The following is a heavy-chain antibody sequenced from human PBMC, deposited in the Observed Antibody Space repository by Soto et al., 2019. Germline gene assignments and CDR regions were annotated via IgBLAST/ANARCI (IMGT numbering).Heavy chain of an antibody. Sequence: GGSVRLSCAASGFTFSSYSMDWVRQAPGKGLEWVSSISSSSSYIYYADSVKGRFTISRDNAKNTLYLQMNSLRAEDTAVYYCARGWVGATLTSYYYYGMDVWGQGTTVTVSS. J-gene: IGHJ6*02. CDR3: ARGWVGATLTSYYYYGMDV. CDR2: ISSSSSYI. V-gene: IGHV3-21*01. CDR1: GFTFSSYS. D-gene: IGHD1-26*01.